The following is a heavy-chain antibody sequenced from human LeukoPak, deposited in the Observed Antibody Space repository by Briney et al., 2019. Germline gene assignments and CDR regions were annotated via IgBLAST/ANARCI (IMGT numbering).Heavy chain of an antibody. CDR3: ASRRGFDD. CDR2: ISPSSSMM. J-gene: IGHJ4*02. V-gene: IGHV3-48*02. Sequence: GGSLRLSCAASGFTFSTYNMNWIRQAPGKGLEWVSSISPSSSMMHYADSVRGRFTISRDNAKNSLYLQMNSLRDEDTAVYYCASRRGFDDWGQGTLVTVSS. D-gene: IGHD3-10*01. CDR1: GFTFSTYN.